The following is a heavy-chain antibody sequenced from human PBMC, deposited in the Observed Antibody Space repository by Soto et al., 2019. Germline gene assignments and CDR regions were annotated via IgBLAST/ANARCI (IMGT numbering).Heavy chain of an antibody. CDR1: GYTFTSYG. CDR2: INPSGGST. CDR3: ARDPINTYGSSPRMDV. D-gene: IGHD6-6*01. V-gene: IGHV1-46*01. J-gene: IGHJ6*02. Sequence: ASVKVSCKASGYTFTSYGISWVRQAPGQGLEWMGWINPSGGSTSYAQKFQGRVTMTRDTSTSTVYMELSSLRSEDTAVYYCARDPINTYGSSPRMDVWGQGTTVTVSS.